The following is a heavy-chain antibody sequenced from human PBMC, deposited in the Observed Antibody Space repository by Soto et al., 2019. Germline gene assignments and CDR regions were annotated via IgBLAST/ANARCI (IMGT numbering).Heavy chain of an antibody. Sequence: ASVKVSCKASGYTFSRYGISWVRQAPGQGLEWMGWIGGYKGYTKYALKLQDRLTITTDTSTSTAYMELRSLRSDDTAVYYCVRDGGGYSAFDYWGQGTQVTVSS. CDR1: GYTFSRYG. D-gene: IGHD5-12*01. CDR2: IGGYKGYT. J-gene: IGHJ4*02. V-gene: IGHV1-18*01. CDR3: VRDGGGYSAFDY.